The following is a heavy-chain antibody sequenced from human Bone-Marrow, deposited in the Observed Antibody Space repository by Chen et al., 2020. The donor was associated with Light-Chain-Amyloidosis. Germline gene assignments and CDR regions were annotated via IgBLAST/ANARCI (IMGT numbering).Heavy chain of an antibody. Sequence: HLVESGGGLVQPGGSLRLSCAGSGFSFSDYSMNWVRQAPGKGLEWLSYSKRSGRSIHYADSVKGRITISRDNGKNSLYLQMNSLRAEDTATYYCAREGVGDTDAFDIWGQGTMIIVSP. CDR3: AREGVGDTDAFDI. V-gene: IGHV3-48*01. CDR1: GFSFSDYS. D-gene: IGHD1-26*01. J-gene: IGHJ3*02. CDR2: SKRSGRSI.